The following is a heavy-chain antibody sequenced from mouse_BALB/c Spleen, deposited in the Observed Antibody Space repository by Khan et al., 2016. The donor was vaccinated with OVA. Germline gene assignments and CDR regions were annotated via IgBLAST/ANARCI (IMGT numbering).Heavy chain of an antibody. J-gene: IGHJ4*01. CDR3: ARKRGVHYNMDF. CDR1: GFSLTNYG. V-gene: IGHV2-2*01. CDR2: IWSGGNT. Sequence: QVQLKQSGPGLVQPSQSLSITCTVSGFSLTNYGVHWIRPSPGRGLEWLGLIWSGGNTDSNAAFISRLTISKDNTKNPVFFKMNSLQADDTAIYYCARKRGVHYNMDFWGQGISVTVSS.